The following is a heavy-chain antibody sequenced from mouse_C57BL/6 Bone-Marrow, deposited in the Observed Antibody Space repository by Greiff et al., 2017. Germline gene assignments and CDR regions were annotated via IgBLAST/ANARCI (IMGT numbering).Heavy chain of an antibody. D-gene: IGHD1-1*02. V-gene: IGHV7-3*01. CDR2: IRNKANGYTT. CDR1: GFTFTDYY. CDR3: ARFFSYGPDAMDY. J-gene: IGHJ4*01. Sequence: EVKVVESGGGLVQPGGSLSLSCAASGFTFTDYYMSWVRQPPGKALEWLGFIRNKANGYTTEYSASVKGRFTISRDNSQSILYLQMNALRAEDSATYYCARFFSYGPDAMDYWGQGTSVTVSS.